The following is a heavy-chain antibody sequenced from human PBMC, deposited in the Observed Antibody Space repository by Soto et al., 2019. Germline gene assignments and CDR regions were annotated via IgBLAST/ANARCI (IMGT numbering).Heavy chain of an antibody. CDR3: ARYSGKYQGPIDY. CDR1: GFTFSHYG. CDR2: ISYDGSNK. J-gene: IGHJ4*02. Sequence: QVQLVESGGGVVQPGRSLRLSCAASGFTFSHYGIHWVRQAPGKGLEWLAVISYDGSNKHYADSVKGRFTVSRDNSKNTLYLQMNSLSAEDTAVYFGARYSGKYQGPIDYWGQGTLVTVSS. D-gene: IGHD1-26*01. V-gene: IGHV3-30*03.